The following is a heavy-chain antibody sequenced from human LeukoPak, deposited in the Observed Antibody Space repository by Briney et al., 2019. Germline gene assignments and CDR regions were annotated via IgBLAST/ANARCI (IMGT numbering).Heavy chain of an antibody. Sequence: ASVKVSCKASGGTFSSYAISWVRQAPGQGLEWMGGIIPIFGTANYAQKFQGRVTITTDESTSTAYMELSSLRSEDTAVYYCAGRSLGLSYYYMDVWGKGTTVTVYS. CDR2: IIPIFGTA. D-gene: IGHD1-26*01. J-gene: IGHJ6*03. CDR1: GGTFSSYA. CDR3: AGRSLGLSYYYMDV. V-gene: IGHV1-69*05.